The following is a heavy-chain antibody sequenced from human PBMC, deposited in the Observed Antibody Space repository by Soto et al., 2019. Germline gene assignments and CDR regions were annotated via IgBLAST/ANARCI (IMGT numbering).Heavy chain of an antibody. V-gene: IGHV3-33*01. CDR3: ARAPYSGYAFDY. J-gene: IGHJ4*02. D-gene: IGHD5-12*01. CDR1: GFTFSSYG. Sequence: QVQLVESGGGVVQPGRSLRLSCAASGFTFSSYGMHWVRQAPGKGLEWVAVIWYDGSNKYYADSVKGRFTISRDNSKNTLYLQINSLRAEDTAVYYCARAPYSGYAFDYWGQGTLVTVSS. CDR2: IWYDGSNK.